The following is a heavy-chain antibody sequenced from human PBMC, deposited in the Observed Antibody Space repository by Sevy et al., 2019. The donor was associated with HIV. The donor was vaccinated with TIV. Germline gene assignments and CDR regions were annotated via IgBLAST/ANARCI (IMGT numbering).Heavy chain of an antibody. CDR1: GYTLTSYD. CDR2: MNPNSGNT. J-gene: IGHJ6*02. D-gene: IGHD4-4*01. Sequence: ASVKVSCKASGYTLTSYDINWVRQATRQGLEWIGWMNPNSGNTGYAQMFQGRVTMTRNTSISTAYMELSSLRSEDTAVYYCARHPVTAGYYYGMDVWGQGSTVTVSS. V-gene: IGHV1-8*01. CDR3: ARHPVTAGYYYGMDV.